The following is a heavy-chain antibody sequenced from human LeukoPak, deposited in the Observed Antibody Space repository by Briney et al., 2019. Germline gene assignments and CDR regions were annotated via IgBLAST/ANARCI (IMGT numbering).Heavy chain of an antibody. Sequence: SETLSLTCTVSGGSISRGGYYWSWIRQPPGKGLEWIGYIYYSGSTYYNPSLKSRVTISVDTYKNQFSLKLSSVTAADTALYYCARTVAGNYFQHWGQGTLVTVSS. V-gene: IGHV4-31*03. CDR2: IYYSGST. CDR1: GGSISRGGYY. D-gene: IGHD6-19*01. J-gene: IGHJ1*01. CDR3: ARTVAGNYFQH.